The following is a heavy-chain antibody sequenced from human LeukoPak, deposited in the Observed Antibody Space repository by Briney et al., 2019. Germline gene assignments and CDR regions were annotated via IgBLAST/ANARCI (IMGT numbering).Heavy chain of an antibody. CDR3: AKGRLPTDY. CDR1: GSTFSSYG. V-gene: IGHV3-33*06. CDR2: IWYDGSNK. J-gene: IGHJ4*02. Sequence: GGSLRLSCAASGSTFSSYGMHWVRQAPGKGLEWVAVIWYDGSNKYYADSVKGRFTISRDNSKNTLYLQMNSLRAEDTAVYYCAKGRLPTDYWGQGTLVTVSS.